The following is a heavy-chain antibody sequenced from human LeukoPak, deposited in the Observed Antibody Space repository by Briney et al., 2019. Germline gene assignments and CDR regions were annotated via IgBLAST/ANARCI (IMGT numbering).Heavy chain of an antibody. D-gene: IGHD3-10*01. CDR3: ARDSAVWFGELLFMDAFDI. CDR1: GYTFTSYG. CDR2: ISAYNGNT. V-gene: IGHV1-18*01. Sequence: ASVKVSCKASGYTFTSYGISWVRQAPGQGLEWMGWISAYNGNTNYAQKLQGRVTMTTDTSTSTAYMELRSLRSDDTAVYYCARDSAVWFGELLFMDAFDIWGQGTMVTVSS. J-gene: IGHJ3*02.